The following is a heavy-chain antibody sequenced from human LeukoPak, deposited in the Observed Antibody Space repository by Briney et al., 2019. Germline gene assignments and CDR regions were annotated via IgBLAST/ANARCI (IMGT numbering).Heavy chain of an antibody. CDR3: ARFPLYCSSTSCYTNYFDY. Sequence: GGSLRLSCAASGFTFSSYAMHWVRQAPGKGLEWVAVISYDGSNKYYADSVKGRFTISRDNSENTLYLQMNSLRAEDTAVYYCARFPLYCSSTSCYTNYFDYWGQGTLVTVSS. V-gene: IGHV3-30-3*01. CDR2: ISYDGSNK. J-gene: IGHJ4*02. D-gene: IGHD2-2*02. CDR1: GFTFSSYA.